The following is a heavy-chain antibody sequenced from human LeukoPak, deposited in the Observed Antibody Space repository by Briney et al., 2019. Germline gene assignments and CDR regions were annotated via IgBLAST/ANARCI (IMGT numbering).Heavy chain of an antibody. D-gene: IGHD5-18*01. J-gene: IGHJ4*02. CDR2: IYYSGST. V-gene: IGHV4-59*01. Sequence: SETLSLTXTVSGGSISSYYWSWIRQPPGKGMEWLGYIYYSGSTNYNPSLKSRVTISVDTSKNQFSLKLSSVTAADTAVYHCARGGYSYGSYYFDYWGQGTLVTVSS. CDR3: ARGGYSYGSYYFDY. CDR1: GGSISSYY.